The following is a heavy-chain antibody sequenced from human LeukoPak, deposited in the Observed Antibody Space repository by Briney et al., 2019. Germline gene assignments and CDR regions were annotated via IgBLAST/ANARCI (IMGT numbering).Heavy chain of an antibody. D-gene: IGHD5-18*01. Sequence: GGSLRLSCAASGFTFSSYGMHWVRQAPGKGLEWVTFTRYDGSNKYYADSVKGRFTISRDNSKNTLYLQMNSLRAEDTAVYYCAKDRYSYGRVREWLVLDYWGQGTLVTVSS. CDR2: TRYDGSNK. V-gene: IGHV3-30*02. CDR3: AKDRYSYGRVREWLVLDY. CDR1: GFTFSSYG. J-gene: IGHJ4*02.